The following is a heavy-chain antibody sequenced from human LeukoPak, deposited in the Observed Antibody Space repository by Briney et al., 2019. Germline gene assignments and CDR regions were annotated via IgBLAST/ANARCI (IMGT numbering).Heavy chain of an antibody. D-gene: IGHD3-22*01. CDR2: ISYSGST. CDR3: ARLTHSYYSDTSGYYPYYYMDV. V-gene: IGHV4-39*02. J-gene: IGHJ6*03. CDR1: GGSISSSDYY. Sequence: KPSETLSLTCTVSGGSISSSDYYWGWIRQSPGKGLEWIVRISYSGSTYYNPSLKSRVTISVDTSKNHFSLRLSSVTAADTAVYYCARLTHSYYSDTSGYYPYYYMDVWGKGTTVTVSS.